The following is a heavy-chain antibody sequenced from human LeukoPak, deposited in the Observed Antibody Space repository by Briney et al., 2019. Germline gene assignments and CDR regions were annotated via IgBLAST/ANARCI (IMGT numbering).Heavy chain of an antibody. V-gene: IGHV4-59*01. CDR3: ARGYGSGSNWFDH. CDR2: MYYSGST. CDR1: GGSISVYY. D-gene: IGHD3-10*01. Sequence: SETLSLTRTVPGGSISVYYWSWIRQPPGKGLEWIGYMYYSGSTNYNPSLKSRVTISVDSSKNQFSLRLTSVTAADTAVYYCARGYGSGSNWFDHWGQGTLVIVSS. J-gene: IGHJ5*02.